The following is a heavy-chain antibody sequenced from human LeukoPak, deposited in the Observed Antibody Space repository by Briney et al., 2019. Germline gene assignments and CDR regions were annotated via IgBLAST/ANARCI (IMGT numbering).Heavy chain of an antibody. CDR1: GFTFTTYS. V-gene: IGHV3-21*01. D-gene: IGHD3-10*01. Sequence: GGSLRLSCEASGFTFTTYSMTWVRQAPGKGLEWVSIISSGSSAIFSADALKGRFTISRDDAKNSLYLQMNSLRAEDTAVYYCARGPYASGTYGRRGWVHYMDVWGKGTTVTISS. CDR3: ARGPYASGTYGRRGWVHYMDV. J-gene: IGHJ6*03. CDR2: ISSGSSAI.